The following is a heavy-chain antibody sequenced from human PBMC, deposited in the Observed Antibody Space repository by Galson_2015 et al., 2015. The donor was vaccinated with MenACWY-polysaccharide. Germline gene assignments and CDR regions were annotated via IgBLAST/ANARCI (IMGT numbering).Heavy chain of an antibody. D-gene: IGHD1-26*01. V-gene: IGHV1-46*01. Sequence: SVKVSCKASGYTFTNHFMHWVRQAPGQGLEWMGIINPGGGGATYAQKFQGRVTMTRDTSTSTVYMELSDLRSDDTAVYYCARYPFSGNNRYFDLWGGGTLVAVSS. CDR1: GYTFTNHF. CDR2: INPGGGGA. J-gene: IGHJ2*01. CDR3: ARYPFSGNNRYFDL.